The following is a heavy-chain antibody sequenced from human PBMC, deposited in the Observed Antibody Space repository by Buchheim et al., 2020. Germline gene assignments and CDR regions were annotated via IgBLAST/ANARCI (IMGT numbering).Heavy chain of an antibody. D-gene: IGHD6-6*01. Sequence: EVQLVESGGGLVQPGGSLRLSCAASGFTFSSYSMNWVRQAPGKGLEWVSYISSSSSTIYYADSVKGRFTISSDTAKNSLYLQMNSLRAEDTAVYYCARGVAWAARWHGMDVWGQGTT. J-gene: IGHJ6*02. CDR2: ISSSSSTI. CDR3: ARGVAWAARWHGMDV. V-gene: IGHV3-48*01. CDR1: GFTFSSYS.